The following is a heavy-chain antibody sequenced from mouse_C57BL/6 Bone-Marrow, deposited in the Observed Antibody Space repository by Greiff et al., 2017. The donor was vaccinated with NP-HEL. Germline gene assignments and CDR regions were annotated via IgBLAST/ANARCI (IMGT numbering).Heavy chain of an antibody. CDR3: AMVTTAWFAY. Sequence: QVQLQQPGAELVMPGASVKLSCKASGYTFTSYWMHWVKQRPGQGLEWIGEIDPSDSYTNYTQKFKGKSTLTVDKSSSTAYMQLSSLTSEDSAVYYCAMVTTAWFAYWGQGTLVTVSA. CDR2: IDPSDSYT. D-gene: IGHD2-2*01. CDR1: GYTFTSYW. V-gene: IGHV1-69*01. J-gene: IGHJ3*01.